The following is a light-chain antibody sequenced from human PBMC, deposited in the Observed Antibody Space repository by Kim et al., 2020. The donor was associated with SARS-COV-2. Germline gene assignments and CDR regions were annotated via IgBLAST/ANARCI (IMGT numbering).Light chain of an antibody. CDR1: RVGGKD. CDR3: QVWDSTTTV. J-gene: IGLJ2*01. Sequence: SVSPGQTASIPCAGERVGGKDVGWYRHKPGQSPEVVSYQDTQRPSGIPERFSGSNSGNTATLTISGTQDVDEADYYCQVWDSTTTVFGGGTQLTVL. CDR2: QDT. V-gene: IGLV3-1*01.